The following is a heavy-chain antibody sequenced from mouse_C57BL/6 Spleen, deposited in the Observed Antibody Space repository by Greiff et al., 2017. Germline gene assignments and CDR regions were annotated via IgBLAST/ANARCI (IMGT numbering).Heavy chain of an antibody. CDR1: GYAFSSSW. D-gene: IGHD3-2*02. J-gene: IGHJ2*01. CDR3: AREGETAQADY. V-gene: IGHV1-82*01. Sequence: VQLQQSGPELVKPGASVKISCKASGYAFSSSWMNRVKQRPGKGLEWIGRIYPGDGDTNYNGKFKGKATLTADKSSSTAYMQLSSLTSEDSAVYFCAREGETAQADYWGQGTTLTVSS. CDR2: IYPGDGDT.